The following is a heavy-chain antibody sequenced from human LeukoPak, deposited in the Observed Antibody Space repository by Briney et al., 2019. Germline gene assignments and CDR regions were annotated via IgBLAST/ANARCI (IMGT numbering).Heavy chain of an antibody. Sequence: GGSLRLSCEASGFSFSAAWMTWVRQASGKGLEWVATIKNDGSDKYYVDSVKGRFTLSRDNAKNLVYLRMNSLRVEDTAVYYCVNLGYSDGGQGTLVTVSS. CDR3: VNLGYSD. V-gene: IGHV3-7*01. J-gene: IGHJ4*02. CDR1: GFSFSAAW. CDR2: IKNDGSDK. D-gene: IGHD1-26*01.